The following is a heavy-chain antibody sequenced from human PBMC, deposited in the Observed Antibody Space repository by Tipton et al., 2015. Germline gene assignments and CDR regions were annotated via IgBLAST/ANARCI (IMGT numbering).Heavy chain of an antibody. J-gene: IGHJ4*02. V-gene: IGHV3-21*01. CDR2: ISSSGSYI. Sequence: GSLRLSCAASGFTFSFYSLNWVRQAPGKGLEWVSSISSSGSYIYYADSVKGRFTISRDNAKNSLYLQMNSLRVEDTAVYYCAKPARRSYYYDSSGYYYFDYWGQGTLVTVSS. CDR1: GFTFSFYS. D-gene: IGHD3-22*01. CDR3: AKPARRSYYYDSSGYYYFDY.